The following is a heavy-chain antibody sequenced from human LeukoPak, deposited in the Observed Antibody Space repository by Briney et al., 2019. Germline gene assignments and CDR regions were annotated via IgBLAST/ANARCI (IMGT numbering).Heavy chain of an antibody. CDR1: GFTVSSNY. V-gene: IGHV3-53*01. Sequence: GGSLRLSCAASGFTVSSNYMSWVRQAPGKGLEWGSVIYSGGSTYYADSVKGRFTISRDNSKNTLYLQMNSLRAEDTAVYYCARDSVAAAGSDYWGQGTLVTVSS. CDR2: IYSGGST. J-gene: IGHJ4*02. CDR3: ARDSVAAAGSDY. D-gene: IGHD6-13*01.